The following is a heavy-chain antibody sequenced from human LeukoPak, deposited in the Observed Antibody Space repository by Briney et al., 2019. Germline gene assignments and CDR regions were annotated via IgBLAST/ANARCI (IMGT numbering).Heavy chain of an antibody. CDR1: GGSISSYY. D-gene: IGHD3-3*01. J-gene: IGHJ4*02. V-gene: IGHV4-59*01. CDR2: IYYSGST. Sequence: PSETLSLTCTVSGGSISSYYWSWIRQPPGKGLEWIGYIYYSGSTNYNPSLKSRVTISVDTSKNQFSLKLSSVTAADTAVYYCARTYYDFWSGYYNFDCWGQGTLVTVSS. CDR3: ARTYYDFWSGYYNFDC.